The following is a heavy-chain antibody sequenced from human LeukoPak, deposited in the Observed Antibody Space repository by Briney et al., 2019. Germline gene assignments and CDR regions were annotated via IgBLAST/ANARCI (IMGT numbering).Heavy chain of an antibody. D-gene: IGHD1-26*01. CDR1: GFTFSSYW. CDR3: ARALIQVGAGDWFDP. CDR2: IKQDGSEK. J-gene: IGHJ5*02. Sequence: HTGGSLRLSCAASGFTFSSYWMSWVRQAPGKGLEWVANIKQDGSEKYYVDSVKGRFTISRDNAKNSLYLQMNSLRAEDTAVYYCARALIQVGAGDWFDPWGQGTLVTVSS. V-gene: IGHV3-7*01.